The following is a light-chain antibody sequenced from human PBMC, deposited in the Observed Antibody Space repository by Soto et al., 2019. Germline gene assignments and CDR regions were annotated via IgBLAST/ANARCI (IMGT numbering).Light chain of an antibody. CDR2: AVS. CDR3: ISYTDRQSYL. CDR1: SSHIGSYNH. Sequence: QSALTQPASVSGSPGQSITISCSGTSSHIGSYNHVAWYQQFPGKSPKLMIYAVSDRPSGVSDRFSGSKSGITASLTISGLQTEDEADYYCISYTDRQSYLFGTGTKVTVL. V-gene: IGLV2-14*03. J-gene: IGLJ1*01.